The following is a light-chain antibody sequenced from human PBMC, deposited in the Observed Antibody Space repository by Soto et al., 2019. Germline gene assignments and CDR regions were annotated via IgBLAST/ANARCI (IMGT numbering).Light chain of an antibody. V-gene: IGKV1-39*01. CDR2: AAS. CDR3: QQSYSTSVT. Sequence: DIQMTQSPSSLSASVGDRVTITCPASQSISSYLNWYQQKPGKAPKLLIYAASSLQSGVPSRFSGSGSGTDFTLTISSLQPEDFATYYCQQSYSTSVTVGQGTKVDIK. CDR1: QSISSY. J-gene: IGKJ2*01.